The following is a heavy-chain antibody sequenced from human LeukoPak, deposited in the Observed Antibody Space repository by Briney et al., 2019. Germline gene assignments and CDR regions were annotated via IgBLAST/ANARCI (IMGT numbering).Heavy chain of an antibody. V-gene: IGHV3-7*03. CDR1: GFTFSSYW. CDR2: IKQDGSEK. J-gene: IGHJ4*02. D-gene: IGHD3-10*01. CDR3: ARGFFYN. Sequence: GGSLRLSCAASGFTFSSYWMTWVRQAPGEGLEWVANIKQDGSEKYYVDSVKGRFTISRDNAKSSLNLQLSSLRAEDTAVYYCARGFFYNWGQGTLVTVSS.